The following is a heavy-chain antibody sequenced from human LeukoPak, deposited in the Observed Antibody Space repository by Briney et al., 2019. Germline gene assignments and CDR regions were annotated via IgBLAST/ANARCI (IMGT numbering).Heavy chain of an antibody. Sequence: ASVKVSCKASGYTFTSYDINWVRQATGQGLEWMGWMNPNSGNTGYAQKFQGRVTITRNTSTSTAYMELSSLRSEDTAVYYCARAAQATDVLRYFDWFSNYYYYYMDVWGKGTTVTVSS. J-gene: IGHJ6*03. CDR2: MNPNSGNT. CDR3: ARAAQATDVLRYFDWFSNYYYYYMDV. D-gene: IGHD3-9*01. V-gene: IGHV1-8*03. CDR1: GYTFTSYD.